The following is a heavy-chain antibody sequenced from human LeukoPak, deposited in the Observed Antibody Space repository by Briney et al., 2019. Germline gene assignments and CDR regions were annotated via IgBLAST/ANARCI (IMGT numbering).Heavy chain of an antibody. CDR1: GFSLSTGGVG. CDR2: IYWDDDK. V-gene: IGHV2-5*02. CDR3: AHRTRYYYVWGSYRYPHNWFDP. D-gene: IGHD3-16*02. Sequence: SRPTLVKPTQNLTLSCSFSGFSLSTGGVGVGWIRQPPGKALEWLALIYWDDDKRYTPSLKSRLTITKDTSKNHVVLTMTNMDPVDTATYYCAHRTRYYYVWGSYRYPHNWFDPWGQGTLVTVSS. J-gene: IGHJ5*02.